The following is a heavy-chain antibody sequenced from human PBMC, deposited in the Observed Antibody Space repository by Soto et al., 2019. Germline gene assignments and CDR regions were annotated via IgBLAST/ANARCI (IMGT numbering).Heavy chain of an antibody. D-gene: IGHD1-26*01. Sequence: QVQLQLSGPGLVKPSQPLSLTCAISGDSVSSNSAGWNWIRQATSRGLEWLGRTYYRSKSYYTCAVSVKRRRINAPDTRKNQLSLQVNSVTPEDTAVQYCARGSWDAVSADYYLYVWGKGNTVTVSS. CDR1: GDSVSSNSAG. CDR2: TYYRSKSYY. J-gene: IGHJ6*03. CDR3: ARGSWDAVSADYYLYV. V-gene: IGHV6-1*02.